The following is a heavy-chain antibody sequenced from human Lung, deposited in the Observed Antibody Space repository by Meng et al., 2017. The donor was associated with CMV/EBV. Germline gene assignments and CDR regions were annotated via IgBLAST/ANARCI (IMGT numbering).Heavy chain of an antibody. V-gene: IGHV3-30-3*01. J-gene: IGHJ6*02. CDR1: GFTFKNYA. D-gene: IGHD2/OR15-2a*01. CDR3: AGVLEYPENYCGVDV. CDR2: ISYDGYNI. Sequence: GGSLRLSXAASGFTFKNYAIHWLRQAPGKGLEWVAVISYDGYNIYYADSLKGRFTISRDNSKNTLYLQMNRLRAEDSAVYYCAGVLEYPENYCGVDVWGQGTTVTVSS.